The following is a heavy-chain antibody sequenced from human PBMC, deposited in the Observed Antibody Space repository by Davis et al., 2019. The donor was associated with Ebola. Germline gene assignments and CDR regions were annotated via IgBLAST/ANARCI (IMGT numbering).Heavy chain of an antibody. J-gene: IGHJ6*03. CDR2: ISSSGSTI. D-gene: IGHD3/OR15-3a*01. Sequence: GESLKISCAASGFTFSSYEMNWVRQAPGKGLEWVSYISSSGSTIYYADSVKGRFTISRDNAKNSLYLQMDSLTMDDTGVYFCARDPPNGLPVYYMDVWGKGTTVTISS. CDR1: GFTFSSYE. CDR3: ARDPPNGLPVYYMDV. V-gene: IGHV3-48*03.